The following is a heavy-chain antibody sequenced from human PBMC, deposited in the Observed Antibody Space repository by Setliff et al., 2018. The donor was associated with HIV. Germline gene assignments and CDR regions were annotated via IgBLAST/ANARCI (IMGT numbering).Heavy chain of an antibody. D-gene: IGHD1-26*01. CDR2: INRDNGGI. V-gene: IGHV1-2*06. CDR1: ADTFTNCL. J-gene: IGHJ4*02. CDR3: ARSPDPYSGTTDY. Sequence: GASVKVSCKASADTFTNCLINWVRQAPGQGLEWMGRINRDNGGIDYAQKFQGRVTVTRDTSINTAYMELSSLRYDDTAIYYCARSPDPYSGTTDYWGQGTLVTVSS.